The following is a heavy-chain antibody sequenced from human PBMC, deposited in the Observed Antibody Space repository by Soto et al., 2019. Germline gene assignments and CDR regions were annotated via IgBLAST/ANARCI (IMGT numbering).Heavy chain of an antibody. J-gene: IGHJ5*02. CDR2: INADNGDT. V-gene: IGHV1-3*01. CDR3: ARVGLKYLRWFDH. Sequence: ASVKVSCKASGYTFRSYGIQWVRQAPGQSLEWMGWINADNGDTKYSQNFQDRVTITRDTSANTVYMELSSLTTEDTAVYYCARVGLKYLRWFDHWGQGSLVTVSS. D-gene: IGHD3-10*01. CDR1: GYTFRSYG.